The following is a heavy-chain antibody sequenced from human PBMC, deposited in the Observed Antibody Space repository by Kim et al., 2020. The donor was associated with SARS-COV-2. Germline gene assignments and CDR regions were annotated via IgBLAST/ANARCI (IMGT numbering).Heavy chain of an antibody. D-gene: IGHD3-10*01. CDR3: ARSAAREWFGELFEWFDP. V-gene: IGHV1-69*13. CDR2: IIPIFGTA. Sequence: SVKVSCKASGGTFSSYAISWVRQAPGQGLEWMGGIIPIFGTANYAQKFQGRVTITADESTSTAYMELSSLRSEDTAVYYCARSAAREWFGELFEWFDPWGQGTLVTVSS. CDR1: GGTFSSYA. J-gene: IGHJ5*02.